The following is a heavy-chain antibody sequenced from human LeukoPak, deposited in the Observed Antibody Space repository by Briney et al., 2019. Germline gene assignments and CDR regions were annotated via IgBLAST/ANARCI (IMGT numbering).Heavy chain of an antibody. Sequence: KPSETLSLTCAVYGGSFSGYYWSWLRQPPGKGLEWIGEINHSGSTNYNPSLKSRVTISVDTSKNQFPLKLSSVSAADTAVYYCARVPDYYSDSSGYGLEYWGQRTLVTVSS. CDR2: INHSGST. CDR3: ARVPDYYSDSSGYGLEY. V-gene: IGHV4-34*01. CDR1: GGSFSGYY. J-gene: IGHJ4*02. D-gene: IGHD3-22*01.